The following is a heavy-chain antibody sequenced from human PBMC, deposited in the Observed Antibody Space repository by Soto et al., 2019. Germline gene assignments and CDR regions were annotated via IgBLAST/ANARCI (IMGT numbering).Heavy chain of an antibody. J-gene: IGHJ2*01. Sequence: EVQLVESGGGLVKPGGSLRLSCAASGFTFSSYSMNWVRQAPGKGLEWVSSISSSSSYIYYADSVKGRFTISRDNAKSCLYLQMNSLRAEDTAVYYCARDPGVVTARLWYFDLWGRGTLVTVSS. D-gene: IGHD2-21*02. CDR1: GFTFSSYS. CDR3: ARDPGVVTARLWYFDL. V-gene: IGHV3-21*01. CDR2: ISSSSSYI.